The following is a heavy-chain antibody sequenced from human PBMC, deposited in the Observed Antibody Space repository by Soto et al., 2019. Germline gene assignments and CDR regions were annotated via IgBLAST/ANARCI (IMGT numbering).Heavy chain of an antibody. J-gene: IGHJ3*02. CDR2: IIPIFGTA. CDR3: ARTYYYDSSGYYYHAFDI. CDR1: GGTFSSYA. Sequence: SVKFSCKASGGTFSSYAISWVRQAPGRGLEWMGGIIPIFGTANYAQKFQGRVTITADESTSTAYMELSSLRSEDTAVYYCARTYYYDSSGYYYHAFDIWGQGTMVTVSS. D-gene: IGHD3-22*01. V-gene: IGHV1-69*13.